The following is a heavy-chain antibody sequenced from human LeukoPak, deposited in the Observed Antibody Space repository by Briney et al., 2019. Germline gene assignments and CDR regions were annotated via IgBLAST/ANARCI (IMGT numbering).Heavy chain of an antibody. CDR2: INHSGST. D-gene: IGHD3-10*01. J-gene: IGHJ5*02. V-gene: IGHV4-34*01. CDR3: ARGSREVRGLRGNWFDP. Sequence: PSETLSLTCAVYGGSFSGYYWSWIRQPPGKGLEWIGEINHSGSTNYNPSLKSRVTISVDTSKNQFSLKLSSVTAADTAVYYCARGSREVRGLRGNWFDPWGQGTLVTVSS. CDR1: GGSFSGYY.